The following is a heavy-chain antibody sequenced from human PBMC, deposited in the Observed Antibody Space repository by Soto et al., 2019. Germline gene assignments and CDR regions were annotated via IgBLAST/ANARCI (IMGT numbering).Heavy chain of an antibody. Sequence: GGSLRLSCAASGFTFSSYGMHWVRQAPGKGLEWVAVIWYDGSNKYYADSVKGRFTISRDNSKNTLYLQMNSLRAEDTAVYYCATGRYCSGGSCHYYYYGMDVWGQGTTVTVS. D-gene: IGHD2-15*01. CDR1: GFTFSSYG. V-gene: IGHV3-33*01. CDR3: ATGRYCSGGSCHYYYYGMDV. CDR2: IWYDGSNK. J-gene: IGHJ6*02.